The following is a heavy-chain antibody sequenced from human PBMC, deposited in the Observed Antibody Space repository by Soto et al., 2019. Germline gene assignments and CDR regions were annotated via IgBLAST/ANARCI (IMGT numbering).Heavy chain of an antibody. CDR3: ARDSGRFGANYYYYGMDV. Sequence: ASVKVSCKVSGYTLTELSMHWVRQAPGKGLEWMGSFNPVLGITNYAQKFQGRVTITADKSTSTAYMELSSLRSEDTAVYYCARDSGRFGANYYYYGMDVWGQGTTVTVSS. D-gene: IGHD3-10*01. V-gene: IGHV1-24*01. J-gene: IGHJ6*02. CDR2: FNPVLGIT. CDR1: GYTLTELS.